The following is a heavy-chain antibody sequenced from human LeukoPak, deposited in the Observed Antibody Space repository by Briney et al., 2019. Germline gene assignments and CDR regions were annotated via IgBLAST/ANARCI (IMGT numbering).Heavy chain of an antibody. J-gene: IGHJ4*02. Sequence: GGSLRLSCAASGFTISSNYMNWVRQAPGKGLEWVSAIYGGGSPYYADSVKGRFTISRDNSKTTLYLQMNSLRAEDTAVYYCARDLNTARFDYWGQGTLVTVSS. CDR3: ARDLNTARFDY. V-gene: IGHV3-66*01. CDR2: IYGGGSP. D-gene: IGHD5-18*01. CDR1: GFTISSNY.